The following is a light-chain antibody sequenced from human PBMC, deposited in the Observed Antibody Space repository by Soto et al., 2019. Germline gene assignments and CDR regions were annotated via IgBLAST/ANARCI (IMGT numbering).Light chain of an antibody. CDR1: QSLLHRNGYNY. CDR3: MQYIQTPSIT. V-gene: IGKV2-28*01. J-gene: IGKJ5*01. Sequence: DIVMTQSPLSLPVTPGEPASISCRSSQSLLHRNGYNYLDWYLQKPGQSPQLLIYLGSHRASGVPDRFSGSGSGEDFTLKISRVEAEDVGAYYCMQYIQTPSITLAQGPRLEIK. CDR2: LGS.